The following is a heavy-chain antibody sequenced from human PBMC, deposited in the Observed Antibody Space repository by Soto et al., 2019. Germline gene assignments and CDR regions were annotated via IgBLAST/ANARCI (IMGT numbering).Heavy chain of an antibody. J-gene: IGHJ3*02. Sequence: ASVKVSCKASGYTFTSYGISWVGQAPGQGLEWMGWISAYNGNTNYAQKLQGRVTMTTDTSTSTAYMELRSLSSDDTAVYYCARDVGTTSAWGDAFDIWGQGTMVTVSS. CDR2: ISAYNGNT. CDR3: ARDVGTTSAWGDAFDI. CDR1: GYTFTSYG. V-gene: IGHV1-18*01. D-gene: IGHD1-7*01.